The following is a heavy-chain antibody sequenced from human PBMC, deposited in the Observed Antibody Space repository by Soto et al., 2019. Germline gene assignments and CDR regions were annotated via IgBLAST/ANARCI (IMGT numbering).Heavy chain of an antibody. CDR2: INHSGST. V-gene: IGHV4-34*01. CDR1: GGSFSGYY. Sequence: SETLSLTCAVYGGSFSGYYWSWIRQPPGKGLEWIGEINHSGSTNYNPSLKSRVTISVDTSKNQFSLKLSSVTAADTAVYYCARGRWDCSGGSCREALELYYFDYWGQGTLVTVSS. D-gene: IGHD2-15*01. CDR3: ARGRWDCSGGSCREALELYYFDY. J-gene: IGHJ4*02.